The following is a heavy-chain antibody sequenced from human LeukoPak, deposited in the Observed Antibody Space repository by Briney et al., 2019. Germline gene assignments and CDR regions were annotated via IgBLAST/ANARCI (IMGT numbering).Heavy chain of an antibody. D-gene: IGHD3-10*01. J-gene: IGHJ4*02. CDR1: GFSFSSNA. CDR2: ISGSGGST. CDR3: AKDLLSGSGSYSWGVFDY. V-gene: IGHV3-23*01. Sequence: PGGSLRLSCAASGFSFSSNAMSWVRQAPGKGLEWVSGISGSGGSTVYADSVKGRFTISRDNSKNTLYLQMNNLRAEDTAVYYCAKDLLSGSGSYSWGVFDYWGQGTLVTVSS.